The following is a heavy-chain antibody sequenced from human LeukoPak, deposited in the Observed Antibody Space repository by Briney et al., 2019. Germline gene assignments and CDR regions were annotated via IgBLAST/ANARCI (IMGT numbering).Heavy chain of an antibody. Sequence: GVSLRLSCAASGFTFSSYAMSWVRQAPGKGLEWVSAISGSGGSTYYADSVKGRFTISRDNSKNTLYLQMNSLRAEDTAVYYCAKISEFWETCGGDCYADYWGQGTLVTVSS. V-gene: IGHV3-23*01. D-gene: IGHD2-21*01. J-gene: IGHJ4*02. CDR1: GFTFSSYA. CDR3: AKISEFWETCGGDCYADY. CDR2: ISGSGGST.